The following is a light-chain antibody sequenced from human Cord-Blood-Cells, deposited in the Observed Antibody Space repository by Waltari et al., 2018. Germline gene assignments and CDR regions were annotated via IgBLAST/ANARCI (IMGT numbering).Light chain of an antibody. CDR2: DAS. V-gene: IGKV1-33*01. J-gene: IGKJ2*01. CDR3: QQYDNLPYT. Sequence: DIQMTQSPSSLFASVGDRVTITGQASQDIRNYLNWYQQKPGKAPKLLIYDASNLETGVPSRFSGSGSGTDFTFTISSLQPEDIATYYCQQYDNLPYTFGQGTKLEIK. CDR1: QDIRNY.